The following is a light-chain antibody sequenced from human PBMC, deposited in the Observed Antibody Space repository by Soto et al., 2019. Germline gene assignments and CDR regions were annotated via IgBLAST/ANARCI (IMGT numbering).Light chain of an antibody. V-gene: IGKV1-5*03. CDR1: QNIYSW. J-gene: IGKJ1*01. CDR2: KAS. Sequence: DIQMTQSPSTLSASVGDRVTITCRASQNIYSWLAWYQQKPGKAPKPLIYKASTLETGVPTRFSGSGSGTEFTLTTSCLRPDDFATYSYQHYNSYHCTSRQGPNVEIK. CDR3: QHYNSYHCT.